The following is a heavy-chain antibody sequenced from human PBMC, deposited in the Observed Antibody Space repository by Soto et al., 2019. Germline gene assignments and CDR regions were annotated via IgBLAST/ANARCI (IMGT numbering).Heavy chain of an antibody. D-gene: IGHD6-13*01. CDR3: ARGEAAAGTPPYFDY. J-gene: IGHJ4*02. V-gene: IGHV4-30-4*01. CDR1: GGSISSGDYY. CDR2: IYYSGGT. Sequence: QVQLQESGPGLVKPSQTLSLTCTVSGGSISSGDYYWSWIRQPPGKGLEWIGYIYYSGGTYYNPSLKSRVTISGDTSKNQFSLKLSSVTAADTAVYYCARGEAAAGTPPYFDYWGQGTLVTVSS.